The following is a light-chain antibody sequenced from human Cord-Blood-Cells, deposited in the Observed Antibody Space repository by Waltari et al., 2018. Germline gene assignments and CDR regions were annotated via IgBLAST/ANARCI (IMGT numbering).Light chain of an antibody. CDR3: QQRSNWPPTWT. V-gene: IGKV3-11*01. J-gene: IGKJ1*01. Sequence: EIVLTQSPATLSLSPGERATLSCRASQSVSSYLAWYQQKPGKAPRLLIYDASSRATGIPARFSGSGSETDFALTISSLEPEDFAVYYCQQRSNWPPTWTFGQGTKVEIK. CDR2: DAS. CDR1: QSVSSY.